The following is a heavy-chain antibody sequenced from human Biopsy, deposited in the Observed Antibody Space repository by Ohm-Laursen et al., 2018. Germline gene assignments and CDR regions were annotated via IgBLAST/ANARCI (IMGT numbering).Heavy chain of an antibody. J-gene: IGHJ6*02. Sequence: PPGTLSLTCAVSGDSVTKYYWSWIRQPPGKGLEWIGHIYYSVMTNYNPSLQSRVSISVDTSRNQVSLTLSSVTAADTAVYYCARDSGILNYGNFKYYHYYGVDVWGQGTKVTVSS. CDR3: ARDSGILNYGNFKYYHYYGVDV. V-gene: IGHV4-59*02. CDR1: GDSVTKYY. D-gene: IGHD4-11*01. CDR2: IYYSVMT.